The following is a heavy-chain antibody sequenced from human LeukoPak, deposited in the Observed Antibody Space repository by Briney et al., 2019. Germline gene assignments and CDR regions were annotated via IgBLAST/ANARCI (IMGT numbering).Heavy chain of an antibody. CDR1: GGSFSGYY. D-gene: IGHD3-16*02. Sequence: SETLSLTCAVYGGSFSGYYWSWIRQPPGKGLEWIGEINHSGSTNYNPSLKSRVTISVDTSKNQFSLKLSSVTAADTAVYYCARGSDYVWGSYRYIERVFRTWGQGTLVTVSS. V-gene: IGHV4-34*01. CDR3: ARGSDYVWGSYRYIERVFRT. CDR2: INHSGST. J-gene: IGHJ4*02.